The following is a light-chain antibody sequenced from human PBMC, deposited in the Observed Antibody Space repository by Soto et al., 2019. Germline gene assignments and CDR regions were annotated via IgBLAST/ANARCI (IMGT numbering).Light chain of an antibody. CDR2: AAS. Sequence: DIQMTQSPSSLSASVGDRVTITCRASHGISNYLAWYQQIPGKVPKLLISAASTLQSGVPSRFSDSGSGTDFTLTISSLQPEDVATYYCQKYTNVPTFGGGTKVEIK. CDR1: HGISNY. V-gene: IGKV1-27*01. J-gene: IGKJ4*01. CDR3: QKYTNVPT.